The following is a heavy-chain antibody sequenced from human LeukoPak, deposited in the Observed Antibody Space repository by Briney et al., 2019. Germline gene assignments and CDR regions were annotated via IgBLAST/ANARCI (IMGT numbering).Heavy chain of an antibody. J-gene: IGHJ4*02. V-gene: IGHV1-2*02. CDR2: INPNSGGT. CDR3: ARLPTITFFDY. CDR1: GYTFTGYY. Sequence: ASVKVSCKASGYTFTGYYMHWVRQAPGQGLEWMGWINPNSGGTNYAQKFQGRVTISVDTSKNQFSLKLSSVTAADTAVYYCARLPTITFFDYWGQGTLVTVSS. D-gene: IGHD5-12*01.